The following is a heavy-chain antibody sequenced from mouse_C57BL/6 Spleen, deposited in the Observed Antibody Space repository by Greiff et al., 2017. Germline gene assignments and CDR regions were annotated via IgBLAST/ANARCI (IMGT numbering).Heavy chain of an antibody. J-gene: IGHJ1*03. Sequence: QVQLQQSGAELVRPGASVTLSCKASGYTFTDYEMHWVKQTPVNGLEWIGAIDPETGGTAYNQKFKGKAILTADKSSSTAYMELRSLTSEDSAVYYCTRSYYGSRDWYFDVWGTGTTVTVSS. CDR1: GYTFTDYE. D-gene: IGHD1-1*01. CDR3: TRSYYGSRDWYFDV. CDR2: IDPETGGT. V-gene: IGHV1-15*01.